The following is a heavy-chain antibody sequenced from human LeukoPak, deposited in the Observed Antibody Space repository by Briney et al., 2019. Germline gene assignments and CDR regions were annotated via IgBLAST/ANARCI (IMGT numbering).Heavy chain of an antibody. CDR2: VNSFTGKT. Sequence: GGSLSLSCAASGLTISPYAINWVRQGPGKGLEWVAAVNSFTGKTYYAGSVKGRFTISRATSTNTCFLQMSSLRTEDTAMYYCATKAVGDTYDLFYWGQGTLVTVSS. CDR1: GLTISPYA. V-gene: IGHV3-23*01. J-gene: IGHJ4*02. CDR3: ATKAVGDTYDLFY. D-gene: IGHD3-3*01.